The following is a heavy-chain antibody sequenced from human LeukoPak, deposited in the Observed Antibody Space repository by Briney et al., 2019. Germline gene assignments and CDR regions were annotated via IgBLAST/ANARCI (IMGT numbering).Heavy chain of an antibody. D-gene: IGHD1-26*01. V-gene: IGHV4-4*07. CDR1: GGSISSYY. J-gene: IGHJ4*02. Sequence: SETLSLTCTVSGGSISSYYWSWIRQPAGEGLEWIGRIYSSGSTNYNPSLKSRVTMSVDTSKNQFSLKLSSVTAADTAVFYCARENSGSYREFDYWGQGTLVTVSS. CDR3: ARENSGSYREFDY. CDR2: IYSSGST.